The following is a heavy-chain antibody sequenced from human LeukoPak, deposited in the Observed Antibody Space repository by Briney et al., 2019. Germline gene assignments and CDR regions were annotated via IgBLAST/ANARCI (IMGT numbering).Heavy chain of an antibody. J-gene: IGHJ5*02. CDR2: INPNSGGT. CDR1: GYTFTGYY. CDR3: VRDDVSP. V-gene: IGHV1-2*02. Sequence: ASVKISCKTSGYTFTGYYIHWVRQAPGRGLEWMGWINPNSGGTNYAQNFQGRVTMTRDTSISTAYMELSRLRSDDTAVYYCVRDDVSPWGQGTLASVSS.